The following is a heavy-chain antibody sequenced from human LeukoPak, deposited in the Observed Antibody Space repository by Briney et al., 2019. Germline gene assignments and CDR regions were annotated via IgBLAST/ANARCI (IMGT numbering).Heavy chain of an antibody. J-gene: IGHJ5*02. CDR2: INHSGST. Sequence: SETLSLTCAVYGGSFSGYYWSWVRQPPGKGLEWIGEINHSGSTNYNPSLKSRVTISVDTSKNQFSLKLSSVTAADTAVYYCARGRSSSWYIVSWFDPWGQGTLVTVSS. V-gene: IGHV4-34*01. D-gene: IGHD6-13*01. CDR3: ARGRSSSWYIVSWFDP. CDR1: GGSFSGYY.